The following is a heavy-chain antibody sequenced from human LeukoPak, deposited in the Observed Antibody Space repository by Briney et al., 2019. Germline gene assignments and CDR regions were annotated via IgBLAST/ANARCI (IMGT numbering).Heavy chain of an antibody. J-gene: IGHJ3*02. CDR3: ARDYYDSSGFFALPSRTSYAFDI. V-gene: IGHV1-46*01. CDR2: INPSGGST. CDR1: GYTFTSYY. D-gene: IGHD3-22*01. Sequence: ASVKVSCKASGYTFTSYYMHWVRQAPGQELEWMGMINPSGGSTSYAQKFQGRVTMTRDTSTSTVYMELSSLRSEDTAVYYCARDYYDSSGFFALPSRTSYAFDIWGQGTMVTVSS.